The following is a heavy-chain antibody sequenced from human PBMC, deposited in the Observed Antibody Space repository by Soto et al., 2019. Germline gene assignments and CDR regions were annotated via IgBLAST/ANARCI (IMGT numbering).Heavy chain of an antibody. CDR1: GFTFKNYV. V-gene: IGHV3-23*01. Sequence: EVQLLESGGGLVQPGGSLRLSCAASGFTFKNYVMSWVRQAPGKGLEWVSAISGSGDSTYHADSVKGRFTVSRDNSKNTLYLQINSLRAADTAVYYCGKVGIYSGGHSDWGQGTLVTVSS. CDR2: ISGSGDST. J-gene: IGHJ4*02. D-gene: IGHD2-21*01. CDR3: GKVGIYSGGHSD.